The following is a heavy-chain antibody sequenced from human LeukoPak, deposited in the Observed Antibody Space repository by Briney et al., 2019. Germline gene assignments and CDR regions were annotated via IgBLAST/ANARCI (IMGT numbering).Heavy chain of an antibody. CDR2: IKQDGSEK. CDR1: GFTFSSYW. V-gene: IGHV3-7*01. CDR3: ARDYYDSRGHFDY. J-gene: IGHJ4*02. D-gene: IGHD3-22*01. Sequence: PGRSLRLSCAASGFTFSSYWMSWVRQAPGKGLEWVANIKQDGSEKYYVDSVKGRFTISRDNAKNSLYLQMNSLRAEDTAVYYCARDYYDSRGHFDYWGQGTLVTVSS.